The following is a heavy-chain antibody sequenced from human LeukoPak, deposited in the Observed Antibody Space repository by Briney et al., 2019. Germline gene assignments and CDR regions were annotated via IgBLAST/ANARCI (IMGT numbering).Heavy chain of an antibody. J-gene: IGHJ4*02. Sequence: ASVKVSCKASGYTFTSYYMHWVRQAPGQGLEWMGIINPSGGSTSYAQKFQGRVTMTRDMSTSTVYMELSRLRSDDTAVYYCARESQERYCSSTSCYVGPGWGQGTLVTVSS. D-gene: IGHD2-2*01. CDR1: GYTFTSYY. CDR3: ARESQERYCSSTSCYVGPG. V-gene: IGHV1-46*01. CDR2: INPSGGST.